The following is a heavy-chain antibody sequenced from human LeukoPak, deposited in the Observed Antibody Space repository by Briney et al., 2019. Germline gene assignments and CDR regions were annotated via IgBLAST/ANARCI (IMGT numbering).Heavy chain of an antibody. CDR2: ISYDGSNK. V-gene: IGHV3-30*03. D-gene: IGHD3-22*01. J-gene: IGHJ5*02. CDR3: ARSYYDSSGYPESRFDP. Sequence: GGSLRLSCAASGFTFSSYSMNWVRQAPGKGLEWVALISYDGSNKYYADSVKGRFTISRDNSKYTLYLQMNSLTPEDTSLYYCARSYYDSSGYPESRFDPWGQGTLVTVSS. CDR1: GFTFSSYS.